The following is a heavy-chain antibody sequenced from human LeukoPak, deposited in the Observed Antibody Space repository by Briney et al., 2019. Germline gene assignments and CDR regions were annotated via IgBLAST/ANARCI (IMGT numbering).Heavy chain of an antibody. V-gene: IGHV4-59*01. D-gene: IGHD3-16*01. J-gene: IGHJ4*02. Sequence: SETLSVTCTVSGGSISSDYWSCIRQPPGKGLEWIGYIYYSGSTNYNPSLKSRVTISVDTSKNQFSLKLSSVTAADTAVYYCASSVSGGELDYRGQGTLVTVSS. CDR3: ASSVSGGELDY. CDR1: GGSISSDY. CDR2: IYYSGST.